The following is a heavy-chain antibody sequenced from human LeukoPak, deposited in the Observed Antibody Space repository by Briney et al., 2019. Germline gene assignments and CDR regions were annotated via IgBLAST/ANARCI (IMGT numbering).Heavy chain of an antibody. J-gene: IGHJ4*02. CDR1: GFTFDDYG. V-gene: IGHV3-20*04. CDR2: INWNGGST. Sequence: PGGSLRLSCAASGFTFDDYGMSWVRQAPGKGLEWVSGINWNGGSTGYADSVKGRFTVSRDNAKNSLYLQMSSLRAEDTALYYCARSYYDYVWGSYRYFDYWGQGTLVTVSS. CDR3: ARSYYDYVWGSYRYFDY. D-gene: IGHD3-16*01.